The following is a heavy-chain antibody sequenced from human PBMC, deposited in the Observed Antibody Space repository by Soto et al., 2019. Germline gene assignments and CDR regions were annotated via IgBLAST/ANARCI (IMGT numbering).Heavy chain of an antibody. V-gene: IGHV3-30*18. J-gene: IGHJ5*01. D-gene: IGHD2-2*01. CDR3: VKATLPTAIKFGVDS. CDR1: GFTFSSYG. CDR2: ISHDGNQK. Sequence: LRLSCAASGFTFSSYGMHWVRQTPDKGLEWVAVISHDGNQKYYADFAKGRFTISRDNARNTLHLQMNSLRPEDTAFFYCVKATLPTAIKFGVDSWGQGTLVTVSS.